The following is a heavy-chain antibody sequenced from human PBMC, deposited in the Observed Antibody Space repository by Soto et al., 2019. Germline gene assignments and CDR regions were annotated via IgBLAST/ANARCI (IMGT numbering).Heavy chain of an antibody. CDR1: GFTFSTYA. J-gene: IGHJ4*02. CDR3: AKTIFCGHSV. Sequence: GGSLRLSCVASGFTFSTYAMRWVRQAPGEGLECVSSISGNGGTTSYADSVKGRFAISRDNSKNTLYLQMNSLRAEDTAVYYCAKTIFCGHSVWGQGIVVTVSS. D-gene: IGHD3-3*01. V-gene: IGHV3-23*01. CDR2: ISGNGGTT.